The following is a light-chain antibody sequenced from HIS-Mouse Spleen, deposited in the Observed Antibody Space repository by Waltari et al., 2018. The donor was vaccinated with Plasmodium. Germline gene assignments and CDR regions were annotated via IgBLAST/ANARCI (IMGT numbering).Light chain of an antibody. J-gene: IGLJ3*02. CDR3: YSTDSSGNHRV. CDR1: ALPKKY. Sequence: SYELTQPPSVSVSPGPTARITCSGDALPKKYAYWYQQKSGQAPRLVIYEDSKRPSGIPERFSGSSSGTMATLTISGAQVEDEADYYCYSTDSSGNHRVFGGGTKLTVL. CDR2: EDS. V-gene: IGLV3-10*01.